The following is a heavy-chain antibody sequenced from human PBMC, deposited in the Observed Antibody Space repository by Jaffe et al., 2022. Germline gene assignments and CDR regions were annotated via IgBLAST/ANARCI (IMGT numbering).Heavy chain of an antibody. CDR3: AKDEGRYSGYDPDYYYYYYMDV. CDR1: GFTFSSYG. J-gene: IGHJ6*03. D-gene: IGHD5-12*01. V-gene: IGHV3-30*02. CDR2: IRYDGSNK. Sequence: QVQLVESGGGVVQPGGSLRLSCAASGFTFSSYGMHWVRQAPGKGLEWVAFIRYDGSNKYYADSVKGRFTISRDNSKNTLYLQMNSLRAEDTAVYYCAKDEGRYSGYDPDYYYYYYMDVWGKGTTVTVSS.